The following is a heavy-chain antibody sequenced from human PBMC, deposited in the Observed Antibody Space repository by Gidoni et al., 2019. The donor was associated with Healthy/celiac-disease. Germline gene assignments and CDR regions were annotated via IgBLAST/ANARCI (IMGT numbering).Heavy chain of an antibody. CDR2: IYYSGST. V-gene: IGHV4-61*01. D-gene: IGHD4-17*01. Sequence: QVQLQESGPGLVKPSETLSLTCTVSGGSVSSGSYYWSWIRQPPGKGLEWIGYIYYSGSTNYNPSLKSRVTISVDTSKNQFSLKLSSVTAADTAVYYCARTGHDYGDYYYDYWGQGTLVTVSS. CDR1: GGSVSSGSYY. CDR3: ARTGHDYGDYYYDY. J-gene: IGHJ4*02.